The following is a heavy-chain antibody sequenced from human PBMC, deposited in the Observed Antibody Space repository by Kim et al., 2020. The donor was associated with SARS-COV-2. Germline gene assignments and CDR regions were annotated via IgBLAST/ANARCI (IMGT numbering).Heavy chain of an antibody. J-gene: IGHJ5*02. V-gene: IGHV5-51*01. CDR2: IYPGDSDT. Sequence: GASLKISCKGSGYSFTSYWIGWVRQMPGKGLEWMGIIYPGDSDTRYSPSFQGQVTISADKSISTAYLQWSSLKASDTAMYYCARRVGSGWYGGYNWFDPWGQGTLVTVSS. CDR1: GYSFTSYW. CDR3: ARRVGSGWYGGYNWFDP. D-gene: IGHD6-19*01.